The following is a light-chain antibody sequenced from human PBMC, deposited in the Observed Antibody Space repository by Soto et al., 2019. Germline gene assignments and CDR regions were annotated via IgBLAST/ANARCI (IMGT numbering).Light chain of an antibody. CDR2: AAS. J-gene: IGKJ1*01. Sequence: DIQMTQSPSSLSASVGDRVTITCQASQDVSNYLNWYQQKPGKAPKLLIYAASTLQSGVPSRFSGSGSGTDFTLTISCLQSEGFATYYCQQYYSYPWTFGQGTKVDIK. CDR1: QDVSNY. V-gene: IGKV1-16*01. CDR3: QQYYSYPWT.